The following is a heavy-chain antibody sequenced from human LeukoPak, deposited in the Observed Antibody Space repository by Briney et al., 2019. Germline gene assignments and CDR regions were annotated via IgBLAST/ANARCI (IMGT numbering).Heavy chain of an antibody. CDR3: ARVLAVAGRYDAFDI. J-gene: IGHJ3*02. D-gene: IGHD6-19*01. V-gene: IGHV4-34*01. CDR1: GGSFSGYY. CDR2: INHSGST. Sequence: PSETLSLTCAVYGGSFSGYYWSWIRQPPGKGLEWIGEINHSGSTNYNPSLKSRVTISVDTSKYQFSLKLSSVTAADTAVYYCARVLAVAGRYDAFDIWGQGTMVTVSS.